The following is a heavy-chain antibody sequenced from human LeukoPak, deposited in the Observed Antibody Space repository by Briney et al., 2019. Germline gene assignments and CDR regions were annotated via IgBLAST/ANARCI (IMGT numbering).Heavy chain of an antibody. CDR1: GFTFSNYW. V-gene: IGHV3-7*01. Sequence: GGSLRLSCVSSGFTFSNYWMRWVRQAPGKGLEWVASINEDGSGKFSVGSVKDRITISRDNTRNSLDLQINSLTVEDTAIYYCVRDDGDVWGTGTTVTVSS. CDR2: INEDGSGK. J-gene: IGHJ6*04. CDR3: VRDDGDV.